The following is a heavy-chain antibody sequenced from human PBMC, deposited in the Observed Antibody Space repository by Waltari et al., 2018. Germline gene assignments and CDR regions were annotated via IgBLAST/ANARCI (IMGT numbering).Heavy chain of an antibody. V-gene: IGHV4-34*01. CDR1: GGPFTDYS. CDR3: ARTWGNSPPLGWFDP. CDR2: ISPSGVN. J-gene: IGHJ5*01. Sequence: QVQLHQWGAGLLKPSETLSLTCAVSGGPFTDYSWGWIRQPPGKGLEWIGEISPSGVNHYNPSLRSRVTMSVDTIKKQVSLMLASVTAADTAVYFCARTWGNSPPLGWFDPWSRGTRVTISS. D-gene: IGHD7-27*01.